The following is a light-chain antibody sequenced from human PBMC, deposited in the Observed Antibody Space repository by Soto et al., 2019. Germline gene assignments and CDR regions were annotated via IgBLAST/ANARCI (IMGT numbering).Light chain of an antibody. J-gene: IGKJ3*01. V-gene: IGKV1-39*01. CDR2: AAS. Sequence: DIQMTQSPSSLSASVGDRVTITCRASQSISSYLNWYQQKPGKAPKLLIYAASSLQSGVPSRFSGSGSGTDFTLTISSLQPEDFATYYCQQSYSTPRVTFCPGTKVDIK. CDR3: QQSYSTPRVT. CDR1: QSISSY.